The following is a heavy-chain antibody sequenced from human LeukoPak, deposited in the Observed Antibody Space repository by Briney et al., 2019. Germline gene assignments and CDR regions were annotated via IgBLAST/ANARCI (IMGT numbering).Heavy chain of an antibody. D-gene: IGHD3-10*01. CDR2: VNPNSGVT. V-gene: IGHV1-2*02. Sequence: GASVKVSYKASGYTFTGYYVHWVRQAPGQGREWMGWVNPNSGVTNYAQKFQGRVTITRDTSISTAYMELSSLRSDDTAVYYCARVGAYGSGSYLVYWGQGSLVTVSS. CDR1: GYTFTGYY. J-gene: IGHJ4*02. CDR3: ARVGAYGSGSYLVY.